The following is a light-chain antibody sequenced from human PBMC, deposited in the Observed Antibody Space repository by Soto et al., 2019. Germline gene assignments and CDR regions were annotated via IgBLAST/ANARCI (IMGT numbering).Light chain of an antibody. Sequence: DIVMTQSPDSLAVSLGEGATTKCKSSQPIFYSSNNKNYVAWYQQKSGQPPKLLIYWASMRESGVPDRFSGSGSETDFTLTISSLQSEDVAVYYCQQYYSAPYTFGQGTKLEIK. V-gene: IGKV4-1*01. CDR1: QPIFYSSNNKNY. CDR3: QQYYSAPYT. CDR2: WAS. J-gene: IGKJ2*01.